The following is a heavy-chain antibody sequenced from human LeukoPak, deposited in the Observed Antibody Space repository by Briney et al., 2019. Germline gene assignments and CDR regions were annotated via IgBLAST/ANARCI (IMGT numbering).Heavy chain of an antibody. J-gene: IGHJ4*02. CDR2: IYYSGST. Sequence: PSETLSLTCTVSGGSISSSSYYWGWIRQPPGKGLEWIGSIYYSGSTYYNPSLNSRVTISVDTSKNQFSLMLSSVTDADTAVYYCARFVCVYRPKSFDYWGQGTLVTVSS. CDR3: ARFVCVYRPKSFDY. V-gene: IGHV4-39*01. D-gene: IGHD3-16*02. CDR1: GGSISSSSYY.